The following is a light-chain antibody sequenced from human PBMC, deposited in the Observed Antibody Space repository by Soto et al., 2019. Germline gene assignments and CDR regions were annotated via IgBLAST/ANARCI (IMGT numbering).Light chain of an antibody. V-gene: IGLV1-44*01. CDR1: SSNIGSNT. CDR2: SNN. CDR3: QSYDSSLSGYV. Sequence: QSVLTQPPSASGTSGQRVTISCSGSSSNIGSNTVNWYQQLPGTAPKLLIYSNNQRPSGVPDRFSGSKSGTSASLAITGLQAEDEADYYCQSYDSSLSGYVFGAGTKVTVL. J-gene: IGLJ1*01.